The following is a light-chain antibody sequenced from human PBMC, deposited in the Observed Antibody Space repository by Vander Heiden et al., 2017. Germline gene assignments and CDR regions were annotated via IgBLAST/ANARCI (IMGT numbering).Light chain of an antibody. CDR2: TNK. CDR3: AAWDDSLNGVA. Sequence: QSVLTQPPSASGTPGQRIIIACSGSSSNIGSNAVYSYQQIPGTAPKLLMFTNKQRPSGVPDRFAGSKSGTSASLAISGIQSDDEADYYCAAWDDSLNGVAFGGGTKLTV. V-gene: IGLV1-44*01. CDR1: SSNIGSNA. J-gene: IGLJ3*02.